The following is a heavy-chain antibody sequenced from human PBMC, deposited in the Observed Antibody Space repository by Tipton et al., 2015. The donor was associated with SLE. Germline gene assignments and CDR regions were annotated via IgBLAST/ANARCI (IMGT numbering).Heavy chain of an antibody. CDR3: ARSSSSLNNWFDP. Sequence: TLSLTCTVSGVSISSGAYSWGWIRQHPGKGLEWIGYFYYTGNTYYNPSLESRVTISVDMSKNQVSLKLASVTAADTAVYYCARSSSSLNNWFDPWGQGTLVTVSS. CDR2: FYYTGNT. CDR1: GVSISSGAYS. V-gene: IGHV4-31*03. J-gene: IGHJ5*02. D-gene: IGHD6-13*01.